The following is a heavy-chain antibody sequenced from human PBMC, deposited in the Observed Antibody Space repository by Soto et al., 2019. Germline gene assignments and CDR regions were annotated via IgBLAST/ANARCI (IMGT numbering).Heavy chain of an antibody. V-gene: IGHV4-59*12. CDR3: ARDVTTVPWNGMDV. CDR1: GGSISSYY. J-gene: IGHJ6*02. D-gene: IGHD4-4*01. Sequence: PSETLSLTCTVSGGSISSYYWSWIRQPPGKGLEWIGYIYYSGSTNYNPSLKSRVTISVDTSKNQFSLKLSSVTAADTAVYYCARDVTTVPWNGMDVWGQGTTVTAP. CDR2: IYYSGST.